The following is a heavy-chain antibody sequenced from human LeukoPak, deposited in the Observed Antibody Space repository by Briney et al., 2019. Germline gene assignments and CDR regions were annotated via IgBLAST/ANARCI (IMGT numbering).Heavy chain of an antibody. Sequence: QPGRSLRLSCTTSGFTFGDYAMSWVRQAPGKGLEWVGFIRTKAYGGTPEYAASVKGRFTISRDDFKSIAYLQVNSLKTEDTAVYSCSGTSYVWGSYRSLDFWGQGTLVTVPS. CDR1: GFTFGDYA. J-gene: IGHJ4*02. V-gene: IGHV3-49*04. D-gene: IGHD3-16*02. CDR2: IRTKAYGGTP. CDR3: SGTSYVWGSYRSLDF.